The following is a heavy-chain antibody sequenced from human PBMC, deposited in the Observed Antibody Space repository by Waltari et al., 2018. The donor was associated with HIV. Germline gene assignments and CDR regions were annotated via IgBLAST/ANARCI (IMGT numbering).Heavy chain of an antibody. V-gene: IGHV3-23*01. Sequence: EVQLLESGGGLVQLGGSLRLSCAASGFTFSNYGMSWVRQPPGKGLEWVSDSSNSGGSTNYADSVKGRFTVSRDNSKNTLYLQMNSLRAEETAVYYCAKSWIRLGGEIWGQGTMVTVSS. CDR1: GFTFSNYG. D-gene: IGHD1-1*01. CDR3: AKSWIRLGGEI. J-gene: IGHJ3*02. CDR2: SSNSGGST.